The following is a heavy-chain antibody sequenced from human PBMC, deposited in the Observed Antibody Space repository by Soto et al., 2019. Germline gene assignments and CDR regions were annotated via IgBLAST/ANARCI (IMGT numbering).Heavy chain of an antibody. CDR1: GDSISTFY. Sequence: LSLTCTVSGDSISTFYWGWMRQSPGKELEWIGYVYYTGSANYNPSLKSRVTISVDRSKNQFSLKLTSANAADTAVYYCARGRTVRNYADDSSDYFYFFDYWGQGTQVTVSS. CDR3: ARGRTVRNYADDSSDYFYFFDY. V-gene: IGHV4-59*01. J-gene: IGHJ4*02. D-gene: IGHD3-22*01. CDR2: VYYTGSA.